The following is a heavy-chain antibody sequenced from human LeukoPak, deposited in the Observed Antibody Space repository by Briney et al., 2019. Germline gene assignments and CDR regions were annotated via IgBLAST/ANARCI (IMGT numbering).Heavy chain of an antibody. CDR3: ATTHVSVWGSYRHDAFDI. CDR1: GFTFSSYA. V-gene: IGHV3-23*01. Sequence: GGSLRLSCAASGFTFSSYAMSWVRQAPGKGLEWVSAISGSGGSTYYADSVEGRFTISRDNSKNTLYPQMNSLRAEDTAVYYCATTHVSVWGSYRHDAFDIWGQGTMVTVSS. D-gene: IGHD3-16*02. CDR2: ISGSGGST. J-gene: IGHJ3*02.